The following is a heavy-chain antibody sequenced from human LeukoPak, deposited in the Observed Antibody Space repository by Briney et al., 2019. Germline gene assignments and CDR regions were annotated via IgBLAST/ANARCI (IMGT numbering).Heavy chain of an antibody. Sequence: ASVKVSCKASGYTFTSYDINWVRQATGQGLEWMGWMNPNSGNTGYAQKFQGRVTMTRNTSISTAYMELSSLRSEDTAVYCCARDRGYSYGYHGMDVWGQGTTVTVSS. CDR1: GYTFTSYD. D-gene: IGHD5-18*01. CDR3: ARDRGYSYGYHGMDV. V-gene: IGHV1-8*01. CDR2: MNPNSGNT. J-gene: IGHJ6*02.